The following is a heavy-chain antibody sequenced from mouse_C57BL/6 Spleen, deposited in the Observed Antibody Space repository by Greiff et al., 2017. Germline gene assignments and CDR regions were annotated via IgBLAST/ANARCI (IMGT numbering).Heavy chain of an antibody. CDR2: ISYSGST. CDR1: GYSITSGYD. V-gene: IGHV3-1*01. CDR3: ARDRLPYWYFDV. J-gene: IGHJ1*03. Sequence: EVQVVESGPGMVKPSQSLSLTCTVTGYSITSGYDWHWIRHFPGNKLEWMGYISYSGSTNYNPSLKSRISITHDTSKNHFFLKLNSVTTEDTATYYCARDRLPYWYFDVWGTGTTVTVSS.